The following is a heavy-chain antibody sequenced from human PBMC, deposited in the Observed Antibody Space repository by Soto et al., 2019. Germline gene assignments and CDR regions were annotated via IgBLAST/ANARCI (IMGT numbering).Heavy chain of an antibody. CDR2: INAGNGRE. D-gene: IGHD3-10*01. CDR3: AGGGGGVGEASFDT. V-gene: IGHV1-3*01. Sequence: QVQLEQSGAEVKKPGASVKVSCQTSGYTFTSYTLHWVRQAPGQGLEWLGWINAGNGREKYSQRFQEGVSLSTDSPTSPPFMEIRDPRSEDRAVYFWAGGGGGVGEASFDTWGQGTLVIVSS. J-gene: IGHJ4*02. CDR1: GYTFTSYT.